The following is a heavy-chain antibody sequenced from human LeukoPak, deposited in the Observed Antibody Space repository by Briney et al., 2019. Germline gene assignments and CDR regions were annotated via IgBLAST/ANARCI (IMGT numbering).Heavy chain of an antibody. J-gene: IGHJ6*02. CDR1: GYTFTSYA. CDR2: INAGSGNT. CDR3: ARSVYYDSSGRYGMDV. Sequence: EASVTVSCMASGYTFTSYAMHWVRPAAGQRLEWMGWINAGSGNTKYSQKFQGRVTITRDTSASTAYMELSSLTSEDAAVDYCARSVYYDSSGRYGMDVWSQGTTVTVSS. V-gene: IGHV1-3*01. D-gene: IGHD3-22*01.